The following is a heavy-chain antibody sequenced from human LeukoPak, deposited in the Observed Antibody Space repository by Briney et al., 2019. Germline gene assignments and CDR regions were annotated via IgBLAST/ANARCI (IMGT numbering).Heavy chain of an antibody. Sequence: SGTLSLTCAVSGGSISSSNWWSWVRQPPGKGLEGIGEIYHSGSTNYNPSLKSRVTISVDTSKNQFSLKLSSVTAADTAVYYCARGFDSGYDYGPTAFDYWGQGTLVTVSS. V-gene: IGHV4-4*02. CDR3: ARGFDSGYDYGPTAFDY. CDR2: IYHSGST. J-gene: IGHJ4*02. CDR1: GGSISSSNW. D-gene: IGHD5-12*01.